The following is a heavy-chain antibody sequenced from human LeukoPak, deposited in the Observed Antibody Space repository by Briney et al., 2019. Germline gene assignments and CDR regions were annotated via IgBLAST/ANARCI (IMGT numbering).Heavy chain of an antibody. D-gene: IGHD1-26*01. CDR2: IKQDGSEK. J-gene: IGHJ6*02. CDR3: ARAHVDGLDLVGATLGGSYYYYYGMDV. CDR1: GFTFSSYW. Sequence: GGSLRLSCAASGFTFSSYWMSWVRQAPGKGLEWVANIKQDGSEKYYVDSVKGRFTISRDNAKNSLYLQMNSLRAEDTAVYYCARAHVDGLDLVGATLGGSYYYYYGMDVWGQGTTVTVSS. V-gene: IGHV3-7*01.